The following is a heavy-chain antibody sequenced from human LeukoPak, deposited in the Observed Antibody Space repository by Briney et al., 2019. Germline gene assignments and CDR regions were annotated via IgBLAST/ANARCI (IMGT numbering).Heavy chain of an antibody. CDR1: GFTFSTSW. J-gene: IGHJ4*02. CDR3: ARALGSYSDY. D-gene: IGHD1-26*01. Sequence: GGSLRLSCAGSGFTFSTSWMHWVRQAPGKALVWVSRINDDGSSINYADSVNGRFTISRDNAKNTLYLQMSSLRAEDTAVYYCARALGSYSDYWGQGTLVSVSS. CDR2: INDDGSSI. V-gene: IGHV3-74*01.